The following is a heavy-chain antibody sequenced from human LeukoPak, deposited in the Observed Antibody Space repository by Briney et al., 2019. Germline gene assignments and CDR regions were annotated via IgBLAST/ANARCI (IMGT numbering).Heavy chain of an antibody. J-gene: IGHJ4*02. Sequence: PGGSLRLSCAASGFTFSSYWMSWVRQAPGKGLEWVANIKQDASEKYYVDSVKGRFTISRDNAKNSLYLQMNSLRAEGTAVYYCARDLGYGSGEPDYWGQGALVTVSS. CDR3: ARDLGYGSGEPDY. CDR2: IKQDASEK. D-gene: IGHD6-19*01. V-gene: IGHV3-7*01. CDR1: GFTFSSYW.